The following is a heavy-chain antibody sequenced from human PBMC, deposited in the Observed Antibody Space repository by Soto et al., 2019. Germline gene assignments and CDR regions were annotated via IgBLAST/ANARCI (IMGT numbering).Heavy chain of an antibody. CDR3: ESLEGYYHFMDV. J-gene: IGHJ6*03. D-gene: IGHD6-13*01. V-gene: IGHV4-59*08. CDR2: IYYSGST. Sequence: QPPGKGLEWIGYIYYSGSTNYNPSLKSRVTISVATSKTQFSLKLSSVTAADTAVYYCESLEGYYHFMDVWGNGSTVTV.